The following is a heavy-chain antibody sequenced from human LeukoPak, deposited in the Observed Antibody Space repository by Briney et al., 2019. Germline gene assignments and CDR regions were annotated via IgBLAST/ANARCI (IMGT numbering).Heavy chain of an antibody. Sequence: GASVKVSCKASGYTFTGYYMHWVRQVPGQGLEWMGWISAYNGNTNYAQKLQGRVTMTTDTSTSTAYMELRSLRSDDTAVYYCARTEWGLRFDYYYYMDVWGKGTTVTVSS. D-gene: IGHD3-16*01. CDR2: ISAYNGNT. CDR3: ARTEWGLRFDYYYYMDV. V-gene: IGHV1-18*04. J-gene: IGHJ6*03. CDR1: GYTFTGYY.